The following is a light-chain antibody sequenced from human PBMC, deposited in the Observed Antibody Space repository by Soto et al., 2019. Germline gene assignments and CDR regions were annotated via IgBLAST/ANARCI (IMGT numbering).Light chain of an antibody. Sequence: QSALTQPASVSGSPGQSITISCTGTSSDVGTYNLVSWYQEHPGKAPKLIIYEGSKRPSGVSNRFSGSKSGNTASLTISGLQAEDEADYYCCSYAGSTTFKVFGGGTKL. CDR2: EGS. CDR1: SSDVGTYNL. CDR3: CSYAGSTTFKV. V-gene: IGLV2-23*03. J-gene: IGLJ2*01.